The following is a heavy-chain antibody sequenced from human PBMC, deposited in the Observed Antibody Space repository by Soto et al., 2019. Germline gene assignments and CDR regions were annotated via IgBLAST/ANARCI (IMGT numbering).Heavy chain of an antibody. Sequence: SETLSLTCTVSGGSISSYYWSWIRQPPGKGLEWIGYIYYSGSTNYNPSLKSRVTISVDTSKNQFSLKLSSVTAADTAVYYCAREVWAAAGEDYYYYYMDVWGKGTTVTVSS. J-gene: IGHJ6*03. V-gene: IGHV4-59*01. CDR1: GGSISSYY. D-gene: IGHD6-25*01. CDR3: AREVWAAAGEDYYYYYMDV. CDR2: IYYSGST.